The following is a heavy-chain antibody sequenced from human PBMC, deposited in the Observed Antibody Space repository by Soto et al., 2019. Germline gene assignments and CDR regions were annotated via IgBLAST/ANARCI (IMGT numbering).Heavy chain of an antibody. CDR1: GGSFTYT. CDR3: ARLHSHGTYGMDV. J-gene: IGHJ6*02. V-gene: IGHV1-69*01. Sequence: QMHLVQSGAEVKKPGSSVNVSCKASGGSFTYTLSWVRQAPGQGLEWMGGIIPIFGTTNYAQKFQGRVTITADESTKTAYMELSTLRSEDTAVYYCARLHSHGTYGMDVWGQGTTVTVSS. D-gene: IGHD5-18*01. CDR2: IIPIFGTT.